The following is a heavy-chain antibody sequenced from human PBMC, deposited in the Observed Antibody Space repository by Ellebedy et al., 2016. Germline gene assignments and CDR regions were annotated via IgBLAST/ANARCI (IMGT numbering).Heavy chain of an antibody. D-gene: IGHD3-10*01. J-gene: IGHJ5*02. Sequence: SETLSLTCTVSGGSISSGGYYWSWIRQHPGKGLEWIGYIYYSGSTYYNPSLKSRVTISVDTSKNQFSLKLSSVTAADTAVYYCAREIEWFGELLSPSTLGWFDPWGQGTLVTVSS. CDR3: AREIEWFGELLSPSTLGWFDP. V-gene: IGHV4-31*03. CDR1: GGSISSGGYY. CDR2: IYYSGST.